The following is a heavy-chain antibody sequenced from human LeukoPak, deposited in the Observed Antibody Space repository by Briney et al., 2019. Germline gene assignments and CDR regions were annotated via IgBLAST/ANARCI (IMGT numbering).Heavy chain of an antibody. CDR1: GFTVSSNY. V-gene: IGHV3-66*01. CDR3: ARDGGYSYGYYFDY. J-gene: IGHJ4*02. Sequence: GGSLRLSCAASGFTVSSNYMSWVRQAPGKGLEWVSVIYSGGSTYYADSVKGRFTISRDNSKNTLYLQMNSLRAEDTAVYYCARDGGYSYGYYFDYWGQGTLVTVSS. CDR2: IYSGGST. D-gene: IGHD5-18*01.